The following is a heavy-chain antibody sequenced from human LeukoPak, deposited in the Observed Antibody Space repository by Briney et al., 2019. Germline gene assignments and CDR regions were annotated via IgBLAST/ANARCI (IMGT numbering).Heavy chain of an antibody. Sequence: TSETLSLTCTVSGGSISSSSYYWGWIRQPCPGKGLEWIGSIYYSGSTYYNPSLKSRLTLSVDTSKNQFSLKLTSVTAADTAVYYCAREYGGNSDPGSFDIWGQGTMVTVSS. CDR2: IYYSGST. CDR1: GGSISSSSYY. CDR3: AREYGGNSDPGSFDI. D-gene: IGHD4-23*01. V-gene: IGHV4-39*07. J-gene: IGHJ3*02.